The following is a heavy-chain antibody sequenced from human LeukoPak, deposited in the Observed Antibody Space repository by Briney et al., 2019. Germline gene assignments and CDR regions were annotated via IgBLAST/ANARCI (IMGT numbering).Heavy chain of an antibody. V-gene: IGHV3-53*01. CDR2: IFNSGDT. CDR1: GFTISSNY. CDR3: ARDPAPATGAFDI. Sequence: GGSLRLSCAASGFTISSNYMNWVRQAPGKGLEWVSVIFNSGDTYYADSVKGRFTISSGTSKNTLYLQMNSLRVDDTAVYYCARDPAPATGAFDIWGQGTMVIIS. J-gene: IGHJ3*02. D-gene: IGHD1-1*01.